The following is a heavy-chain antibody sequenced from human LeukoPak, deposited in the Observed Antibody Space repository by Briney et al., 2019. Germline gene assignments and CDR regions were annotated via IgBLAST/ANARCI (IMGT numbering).Heavy chain of an antibody. CDR1: GYTFTGYY. J-gene: IGHJ4*02. D-gene: IGHD6-19*01. CDR2: INPNSGGT. CDR3: ARVREGIAVAGYYFDY. Sequence: ASVKVSCKASGYTFTGYYMHWVRQAPGQGLEWMGWINPNSGGTNYAQKFQGRVTMTRDTSISTAYMELSRLRSDDTAVYYCARVREGIAVAGYYFDYWGQGTLVTVSS. V-gene: IGHV1-2*02.